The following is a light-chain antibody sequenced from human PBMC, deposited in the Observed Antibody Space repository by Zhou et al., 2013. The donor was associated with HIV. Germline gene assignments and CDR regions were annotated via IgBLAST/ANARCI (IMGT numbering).Light chain of an antibody. CDR2: GAS. Sequence: EIVLTQSPGTLSLSPGERATLSCRASQSVSSSYLAWYQQKPGQAPRLLIYGASSRATGIPDRFSGSGSGTDFTLTISRLEPEDFAVYYCHXYGSSPTWTFGQGTKVEIK. V-gene: IGKV3-20*01. J-gene: IGKJ1*01. CDR1: QSVSSSY. CDR3: HXYGSSPTWT.